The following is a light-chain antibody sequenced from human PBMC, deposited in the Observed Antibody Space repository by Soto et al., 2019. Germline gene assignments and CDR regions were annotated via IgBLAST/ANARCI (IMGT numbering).Light chain of an antibody. CDR3: SSYSRSTAYV. V-gene: IGLV2-14*01. J-gene: IGLJ1*01. CDR2: EVS. Sequence: QSALTQPASVSGSPGQSITISCTGTSSDVGGYKYVSWHQLHPGKAPKLIIYEVSNRPSGLSNRFSGSKSGNTASLTISGLQAEDEADYYCSSYSRSTAYVFGTGTKLTVL. CDR1: SSDVGGYKY.